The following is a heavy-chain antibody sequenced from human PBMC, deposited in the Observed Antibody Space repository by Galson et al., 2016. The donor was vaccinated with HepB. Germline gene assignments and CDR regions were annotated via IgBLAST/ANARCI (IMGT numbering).Heavy chain of an antibody. J-gene: IGHJ4*02. D-gene: IGHD1-1*01. CDR3: ARDRNGAHETECFDH. CDR1: GYTFTGYY. Sequence: SVKVSCKASGYTFTGYYMHWVRQAPGQGREWMGWINPNSGGTNYAQKFQGRVTMTRDTSLSTAYMELSRLRSDDTSVYYCARDRNGAHETECFDHWGQGTLVTVSS. CDR2: INPNSGGT. V-gene: IGHV1-2*02.